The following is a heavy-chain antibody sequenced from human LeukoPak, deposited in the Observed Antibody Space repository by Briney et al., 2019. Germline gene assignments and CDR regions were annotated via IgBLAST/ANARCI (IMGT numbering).Heavy chain of an antibody. CDR2: IRSKAYGGKT. Sequence: QTGGSLRLSCTASGFNFGDYSMRWVCQAPGKGLEWVGFIRSKAYGGKTEYAASVKGTFSISRDDSNSIAYLQMNTLKTEDTAVYYCIRGLDHVVVPAATLFDYWGQGTLVTVSS. D-gene: IGHD2-2*01. V-gene: IGHV3-49*04. CDR3: IRGLDHVVVPAATLFDY. CDR1: GFNFGDYS. J-gene: IGHJ4*02.